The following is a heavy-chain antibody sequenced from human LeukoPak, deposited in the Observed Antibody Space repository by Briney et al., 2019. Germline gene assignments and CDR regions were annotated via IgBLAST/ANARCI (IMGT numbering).Heavy chain of an antibody. CDR3: ARDPPFSSGWSQNFFDF. D-gene: IGHD6-19*01. CDR2: ISYDGGNE. V-gene: IGHV3-30*14. CDR1: GFIFDTYA. J-gene: IGHJ4*02. Sequence: GRSLRLSCTPSGFIFDTYAMHWVRQAPGKGLEWVALISYDGGNENYADSVKGRFTISRDNSKNPLFLQMDSLRADDTAVYYCARDPPFSSGWSQNFFDFWGQGTPVTVSS.